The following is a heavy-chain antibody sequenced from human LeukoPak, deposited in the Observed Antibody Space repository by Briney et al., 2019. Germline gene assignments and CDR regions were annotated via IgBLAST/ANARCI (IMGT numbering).Heavy chain of an antibody. V-gene: IGHV3-43D*03. J-gene: IGHJ4*02. CDR2: ISWDGGST. Sequence: GGSLRLSCAASGFAFSNFAMHWVRQAPGKGLEWVSLISWDGGSTLYVDSVKGRFTASRDNSKSSLYLQMNSLRAEDTALYYCAKDSSPGRYGESAFEYWGQGTLVTVSS. D-gene: IGHD4-17*01. CDR3: AKDSSPGRYGESAFEY. CDR1: GFAFSNFA.